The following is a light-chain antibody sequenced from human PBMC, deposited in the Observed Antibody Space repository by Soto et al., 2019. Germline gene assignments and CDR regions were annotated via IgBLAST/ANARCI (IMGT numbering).Light chain of an antibody. Sequence: EMVLTQSPATLSLSPGERATLSCRASQSVSSYLAWYQQKPGQAPRLLIYDASNRATGIPARFSGSGSGTDFTLTISSLEPEDFAVYYCQQRSNWLTFGQGTKVDIK. V-gene: IGKV3-11*01. CDR3: QQRSNWLT. J-gene: IGKJ1*01. CDR2: DAS. CDR1: QSVSSY.